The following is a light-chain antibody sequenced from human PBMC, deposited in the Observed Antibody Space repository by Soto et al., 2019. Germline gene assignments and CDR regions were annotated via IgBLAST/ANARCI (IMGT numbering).Light chain of an antibody. CDR2: DVN. V-gene: IGLV2-11*01. CDR1: SSDVGGYHY. Sequence: QSVLTQPRSVSGSPGQSVTLSCTGTSSDVGGYHYVSWYQHHPGKAPKIIIYDVNKRPSGVPDRFSGSKSSNTASLTISGLQTEDEADYYCCSYAGSYTLVFGGGTKVTVL. CDR3: CSYAGSYTLV. J-gene: IGLJ2*01.